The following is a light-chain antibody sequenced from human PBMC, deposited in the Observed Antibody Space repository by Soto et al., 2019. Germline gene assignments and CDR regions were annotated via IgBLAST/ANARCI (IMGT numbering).Light chain of an antibody. CDR3: SSYTTSSTQV. CDR1: STDVGYYNY. Sequence: SALTQPVSVSGSPGQSITISCTGSSTDVGYYNYVAWYQHHPGKAPKLMIYEVSNRPSGVSNRFSGSKSGNTASLAISGLQAEDEADYYCSSYTTSSTQVFGGGTKVTVL. J-gene: IGLJ3*02. CDR2: EVS. V-gene: IGLV2-14*01.